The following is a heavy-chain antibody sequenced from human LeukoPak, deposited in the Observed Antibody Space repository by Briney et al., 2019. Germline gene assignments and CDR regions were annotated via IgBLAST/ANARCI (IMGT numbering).Heavy chain of an antibody. CDR2: ISSSGSTI. Sequence: GGSLRLSCAASGFIFSDYYMCWIRQAPGKGLEWVSYISSSGSTIYYADSVKGRFTISRDNAKNSLYLQMNSLRAEDTAVYYCARSDPITMVRGVTVYYYGMDVWGQGTTVTVSS. D-gene: IGHD3-10*01. V-gene: IGHV3-11*01. CDR1: GFIFSDYY. CDR3: ARSDPITMVRGVTVYYYGMDV. J-gene: IGHJ6*02.